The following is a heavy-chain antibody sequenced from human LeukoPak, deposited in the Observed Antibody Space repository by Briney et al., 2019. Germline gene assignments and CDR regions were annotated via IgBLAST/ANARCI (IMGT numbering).Heavy chain of an antibody. D-gene: IGHD6-25*01. CDR1: GFTFSSYA. CDR2: ISYDGSNK. Sequence: GGSLRLSCAASGFTFSSYAMHWVRQAPGKGLEWVAVISYDGSNKYYADSVKGRFTISRDNFKNTLYLQMNSLRAEDTAVYYCARDPEAARGMDVWGQGTTVTVSS. CDR3: ARDPEAARGMDV. J-gene: IGHJ6*02. V-gene: IGHV3-30*04.